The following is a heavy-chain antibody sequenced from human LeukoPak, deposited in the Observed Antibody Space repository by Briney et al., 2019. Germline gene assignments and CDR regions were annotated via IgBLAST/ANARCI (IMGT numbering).Heavy chain of an antibody. D-gene: IGHD6-13*01. CDR1: GYTFTSYD. CDR2: MNPNSGNT. V-gene: IGHV1-8*01. J-gene: IGHJ4*02. CDR3: ARVKTLKIAAAGY. Sequence: ASLKVSCKASGYTFTSYDINWVRQATGQGLEWMGWMNPNSGNTGYAQKFQGRVTMTRNTSKSTAYMELSSLRAEDTAVYYCARVKTLKIAAAGYWGQGALVTVSS.